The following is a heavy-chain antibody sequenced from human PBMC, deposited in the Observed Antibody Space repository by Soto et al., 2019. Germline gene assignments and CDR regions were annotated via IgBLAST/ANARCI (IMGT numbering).Heavy chain of an antibody. CDR3: ASAGGGSYYFPLFDL. CDR1: GDSVSSNNG. D-gene: IGHD3-10*01. CDR2: IYHSGST. J-gene: IGHJ4*02. V-gene: IGHV4-4*02. Sequence: SESLALTCAVSGDSVSSNNGGSWVRQPPGKGLEWIGEIYHSGSTKNNPSLKSRVTISVDKSKNQFSLELRSVTAADTAVYYCASAGGGSYYFPLFDLWGQGTLVTVSS.